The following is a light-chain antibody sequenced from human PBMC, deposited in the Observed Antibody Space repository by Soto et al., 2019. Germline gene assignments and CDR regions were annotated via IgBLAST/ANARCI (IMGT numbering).Light chain of an antibody. CDR2: EDS. V-gene: IGLV6-57*03. J-gene: IGLJ3*02. Sequence: NFMLTQPHSVSESPGKTVTISCTRSSGSIASNYVQWYQQRPGSAPTTIIYEDSERPSGVPDRFSGSIDSSSNSASLTISGLQTEDEADYYCQSYDTSNRVFGGGTKVTVL. CDR1: SGSIASNY. CDR3: QSYDTSNRV.